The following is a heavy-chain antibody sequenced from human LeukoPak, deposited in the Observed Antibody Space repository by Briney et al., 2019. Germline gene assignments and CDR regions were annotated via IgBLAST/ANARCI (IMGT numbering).Heavy chain of an antibody. Sequence: ASVKVSCKASGYTFTSYGISWVRQAPGQGLEWMGWISAYNGNTNYAQKLQGRVAMTTDTSTSTAYMELRSLRSDDTAVYYCAREMEYNWKGAAFDIWGQGTMVTVSS. CDR1: GYTFTSYG. D-gene: IGHD1-1*01. V-gene: IGHV1-18*01. J-gene: IGHJ3*02. CDR2: ISAYNGNT. CDR3: AREMEYNWKGAAFDI.